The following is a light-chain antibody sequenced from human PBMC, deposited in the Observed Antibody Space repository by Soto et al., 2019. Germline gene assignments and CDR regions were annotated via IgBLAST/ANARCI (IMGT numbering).Light chain of an antibody. J-gene: IGLJ1*01. V-gene: IGLV1-51*01. Sequence: PQPPSVSAAPGQKGTISCSGSSSNIGNNYVSWYQQLPGTAPKLLIYDNNKRPSGIPDRFSGSKSGTSATLGITGLQTGDEADYYCGTWDSSLSAGNYVFGNGTKVTVL. CDR2: DNN. CDR1: SSNIGNNY. CDR3: GTWDSSLSAGNYV.